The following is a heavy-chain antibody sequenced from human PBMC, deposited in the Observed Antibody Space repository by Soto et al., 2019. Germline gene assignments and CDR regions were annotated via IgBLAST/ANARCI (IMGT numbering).Heavy chain of an antibody. CDR2: INPSGGST. CDR1: GYTFTSYY. V-gene: IGHV1-46*03. J-gene: IGHJ3*02. CDR3: ASRAGRTVGGEVTTSYHDAFDI. D-gene: IGHD4-17*01. Sequence: ASVKVSCKASGYTFTSYYMHWVRQAPGQGLEWMGIINPSGGSTSYAQKFQGRVTMTRDTSTSTVYMELSSLRSEDTAVYYCASRAGRTVGGEVTTSYHDAFDIWGQGTMVTVSS.